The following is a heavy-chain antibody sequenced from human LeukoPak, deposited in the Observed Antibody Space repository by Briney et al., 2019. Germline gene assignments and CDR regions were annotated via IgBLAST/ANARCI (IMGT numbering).Heavy chain of an antibody. D-gene: IGHD3-22*01. V-gene: IGHV3-11*01. J-gene: IGHJ3*02. CDR1: GFTFSDYY. CDR3: ARDTYYYDSSGPDAFDI. CDR2: ISSSGSTI. Sequence: GGSLRLSCAASGFTFSDYYMSWIRQAPGKGLEWVSYISSSGSTIYYADSVKGRFTISRDNAKNSLYLQINSLRAEDTAVYYCARDTYYYDSSGPDAFDIWGQGTMVTVSS.